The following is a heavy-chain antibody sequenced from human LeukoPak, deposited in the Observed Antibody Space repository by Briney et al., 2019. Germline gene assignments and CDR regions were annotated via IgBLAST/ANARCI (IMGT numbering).Heavy chain of an antibody. V-gene: IGHV3-23*01. CDR3: AKTTDYDSLGYFQH. Sequence: GGSLRLSCAASGFTFSNYTMNWVRQAPGKGLEWVSAISGSGGSTYYADSVKGRFTISRDNSKNTLYLQMNSLRAEDTAVYYCAKTTDYDSLGYFQHWGQGTLVTVSS. D-gene: IGHD3-22*01. CDR2: ISGSGGST. J-gene: IGHJ1*01. CDR1: GFTFSNYT.